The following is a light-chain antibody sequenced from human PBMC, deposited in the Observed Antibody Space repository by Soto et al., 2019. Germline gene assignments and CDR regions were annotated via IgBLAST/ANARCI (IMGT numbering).Light chain of an antibody. CDR1: QGIGKY. J-gene: IGKJ2*01. V-gene: IGKV1-16*01. CDR3: QQSRTTAYT. Sequence: DIQMTQSPSSLSASVGDRVTITCRASQGIGKYLAWFQQRPGQAPKSLIYATSTLQTGGPSRFSGSGSGTDFTLTISSLQPEDVATYYCQQSRTTAYTFAQGTKVEIK. CDR2: ATS.